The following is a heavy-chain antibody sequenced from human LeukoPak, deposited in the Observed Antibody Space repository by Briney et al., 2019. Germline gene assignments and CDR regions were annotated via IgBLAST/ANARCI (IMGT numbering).Heavy chain of an antibody. CDR3: ARRIIAPGKYFDF. V-gene: IGHV3-7*01. J-gene: IGHJ4*02. CDR1: GFSFSSNW. CDR2: IKEDGSDK. D-gene: IGHD6-13*01. Sequence: PGGSLRLSCAASGFSFSSNWMSWVRQAPGKGLEWVANIKEDGSDKYYVDSVKGRFTISRDNAKNSVYLHMNSLRAEDTAVYYCARRIIAPGKYFDFWGQGTLATVSS.